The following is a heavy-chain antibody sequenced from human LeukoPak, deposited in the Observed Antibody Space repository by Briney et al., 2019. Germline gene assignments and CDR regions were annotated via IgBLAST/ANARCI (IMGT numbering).Heavy chain of an antibody. D-gene: IGHD5-18*01. V-gene: IGHV3-7*01. CDR1: RLTFNNYW. CDR3: ARIRGYTYDYDFDY. Sequence: GGSLRLSCVGSRLTFNNYWMSWVRQTPGKGLEWVATIKQDGGEKYYVDSVKGRFTISRDNAKNSLYLQMNSLRAEDTAVYYCARIRGYTYDYDFDYWGQGTLVTVSS. J-gene: IGHJ4*02. CDR2: IKQDGGEK.